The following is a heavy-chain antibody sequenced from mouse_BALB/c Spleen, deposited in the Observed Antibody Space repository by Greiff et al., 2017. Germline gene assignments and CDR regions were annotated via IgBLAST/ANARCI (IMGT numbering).Heavy chain of an antibody. Sequence: EVKLMESGGGLVQPGGSRKLSCAASGFTFSSYTMSWVRQTPEKRLEWVATISSGGSYTYYPDSVKGRFTISRDNAKNTLYLQMSSLKSEDTAMYYCTTYYRYEYYAMDYWGQGTSVTVSS. V-gene: IGHV5-6-4*01. CDR2: ISSGGSYT. J-gene: IGHJ4*01. D-gene: IGHD2-14*01. CDR1: GFTFSSYT. CDR3: TTYYRYEYYAMDY.